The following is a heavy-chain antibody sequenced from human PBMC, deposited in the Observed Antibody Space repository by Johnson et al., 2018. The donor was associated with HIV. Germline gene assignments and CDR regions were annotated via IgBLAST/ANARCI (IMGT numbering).Heavy chain of an antibody. J-gene: IGHJ3*02. CDR1: GFTFGSYA. CDR2: IKSKTDGGTT. D-gene: IGHD3-22*01. Sequence: VQLVESGGGLVQPGGSLRLSCAASGFTFGSYAMSWVRQAPGKGLEWVGRIKSKTDGGTTDYAAPVKGRFTISRDDSKNTLYLQMNSLRAEDTAVYYCARERNMIVVDDDAFDIWGQGTMVTVSS. CDR3: ARERNMIVVDDDAFDI. V-gene: IGHV3-15*01.